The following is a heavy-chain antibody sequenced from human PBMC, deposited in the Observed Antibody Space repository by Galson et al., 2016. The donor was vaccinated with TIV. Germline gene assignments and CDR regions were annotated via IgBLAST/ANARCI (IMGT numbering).Heavy chain of an antibody. CDR2: ISWDRSRR. D-gene: IGHD2-21*02. CDR3: VKGGRDGALDN. CDR1: RFDFEDYM. J-gene: IGHJ3*02. V-gene: IGHV3-43*01. Sequence: SLRLSCAATRFDFEDYMLHWVRQPPQKGLQWLSLISWDRSRRDYVDSLKDRFIISRDNNNKSLFLQIHSLRSEDTALYYCVKGGRDGALDNWGQGTMVVVSS.